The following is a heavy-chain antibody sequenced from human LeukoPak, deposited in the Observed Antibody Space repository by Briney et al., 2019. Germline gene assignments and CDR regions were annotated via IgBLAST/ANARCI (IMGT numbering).Heavy chain of an antibody. D-gene: IGHD6-13*01. CDR3: ASQGIAAAENDY. J-gene: IGHJ4*02. CDR1: GGSISSSSYS. Sequence: PSETLSLTCTVSGGSISSSSYSWGWIRQPPGKGLEWIGSIYYSGSTYYNPSLKSRVTISVDTSKNQFSLKLSSVTAADTAVYYCASQGIAAAENDYWGQGTLVTVSS. CDR2: IYYSGST. V-gene: IGHV4-39*01.